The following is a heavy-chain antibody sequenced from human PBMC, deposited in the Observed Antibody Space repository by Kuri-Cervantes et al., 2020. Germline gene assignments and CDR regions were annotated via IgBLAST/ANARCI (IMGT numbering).Heavy chain of an antibody. CDR2: IYYTGST. CDR3: ARQIGGNNYFDY. Sequence: SWVRQHPGKGLEWIGFIYYTGSTYYNPSLKSRIIISVDTSKNQFSLKLSSVTAADTAIYYCARQIGGNNYFDYWGQGTLVTVSS. J-gene: IGHJ4*02. V-gene: IGHV4-31*02. D-gene: IGHD4-23*01.